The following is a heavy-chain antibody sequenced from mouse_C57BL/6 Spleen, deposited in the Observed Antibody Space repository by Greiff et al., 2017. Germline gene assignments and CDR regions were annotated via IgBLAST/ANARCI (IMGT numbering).Heavy chain of an antibody. V-gene: IGHV1-15*01. Sequence: VQLQQSGAELVRPGASVTLSCKASGYTFTDYEMHWVKQTPVHGLEWIGAIDPETGGTAYNQTFKGKAILTADKSSSTAYMELRSLTSEDSAVYYCTRTEYSNYWYFDVWGTGTTVTVSS. CDR3: TRTEYSNYWYFDV. CDR2: IDPETGGT. J-gene: IGHJ1*03. CDR1: GYTFTDYE. D-gene: IGHD2-5*01.